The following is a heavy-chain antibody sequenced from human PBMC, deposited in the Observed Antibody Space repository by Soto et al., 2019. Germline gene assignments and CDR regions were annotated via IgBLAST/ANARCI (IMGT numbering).Heavy chain of an antibody. V-gene: IGHV4-59*01. Sequence: PSETLSLTCTVSGGSISSYYWHWIRQPPGKGLEWIGYIYYSGRTNYNSSLKSRVTISIDTSNNQFSLRLTSVTAADTAVYYCAREIVGATTWFDPWGQGNLVTVSS. CDR2: IYYSGRT. CDR1: GGSISSYY. D-gene: IGHD1-26*01. CDR3: AREIVGATTWFDP. J-gene: IGHJ5*02.